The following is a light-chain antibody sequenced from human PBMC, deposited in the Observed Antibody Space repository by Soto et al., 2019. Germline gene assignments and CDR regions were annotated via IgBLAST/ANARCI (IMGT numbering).Light chain of an antibody. CDR1: TSNIGSNT. CDR2: SNS. V-gene: IGLV1-44*01. Sequence: QSVLTQPPSASGTLGQRLTISCSGSTSNIGSNTVNWYQQLPGTAPKLLIYSNSQRPSGVPDRLSGSKSGTSASLAISGLQSEDAADYYCAAWDDSLNGWVFGGGTKLTVL. CDR3: AAWDDSLNGWV. J-gene: IGLJ3*02.